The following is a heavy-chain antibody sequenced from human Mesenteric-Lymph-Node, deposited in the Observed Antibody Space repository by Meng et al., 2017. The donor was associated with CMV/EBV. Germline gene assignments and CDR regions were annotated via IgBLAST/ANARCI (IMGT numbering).Heavy chain of an antibody. V-gene: IGHV3-23*01. CDR3: ARDSWRSGYYPGYGMDV. D-gene: IGHD3-22*01. J-gene: IGHJ6*02. CDR2: ISGSGGTT. CDR1: GFTFSSYA. Sequence: GESLKISCVASGFTFSSYAMSWVRQAPGKGLEWVSAISGSGGTTYYADSVKGRFSISRDNFKNMLYLQMNSLRAEDTAVYYCARDSWRSGYYPGYGMDVWGQGTTVTVSS.